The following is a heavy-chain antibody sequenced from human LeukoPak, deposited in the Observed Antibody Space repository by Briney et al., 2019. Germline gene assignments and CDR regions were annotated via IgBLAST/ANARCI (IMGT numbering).Heavy chain of an antibody. J-gene: IGHJ3*02. D-gene: IGHD5-12*01. CDR1: GFTFSSYE. V-gene: IGHV3-48*03. CDR2: ISSSGSTI. CDR3: ARVATGDAFDI. Sequence: GGSLRLSCAASGFTFSSYEMNWVRQAPGKGLEWVSYISSSGSTIYYADSEKGRFTISRDNAKNSLYLQMNSLRAEDTAVYYCARVATGDAFDIWGQGTMVTVSS.